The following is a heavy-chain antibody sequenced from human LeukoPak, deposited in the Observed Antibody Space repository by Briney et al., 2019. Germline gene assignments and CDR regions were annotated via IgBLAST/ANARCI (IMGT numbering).Heavy chain of an antibody. CDR3: ARYYGDYPPEFDGMDV. CDR2: ISGSGGST. V-gene: IGHV3-23*01. CDR1: GFTFSNYA. Sequence: GGSLRLSCAASGFTFSNYAMSRVRQAPGKGLEWVSAISGSGGSTYYADSVKGRFTISRDNSKNTLYLQMNSLRAEDTAVYYCARYYGDYPPEFDGMDVWGQGTTVTASS. D-gene: IGHD4-17*01. J-gene: IGHJ6*02.